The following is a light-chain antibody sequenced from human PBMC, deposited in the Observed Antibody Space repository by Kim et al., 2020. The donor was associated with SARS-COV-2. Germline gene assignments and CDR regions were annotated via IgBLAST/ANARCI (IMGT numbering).Light chain of an antibody. J-gene: IGLJ1*01. CDR1: TSNMGTNT. CDR3: AAWDDSLNVYV. CDR2: SNN. Sequence: QSVLTQPPSASGTPGQRVTISCSGSTSNMGTNTLNWYQQLPGTAPKLLIYSNNQRPSGVPDRFSGSKSGTSASLAISGLQSEDEADYYCAAWDDSLNVYVFGTGTKVTVL. V-gene: IGLV1-44*01.